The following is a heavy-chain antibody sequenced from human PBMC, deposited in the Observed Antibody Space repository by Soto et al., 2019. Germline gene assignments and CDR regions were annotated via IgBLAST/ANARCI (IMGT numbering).Heavy chain of an antibody. CDR3: ARDSGIAVAAEYFQH. J-gene: IGHJ1*01. CDR1: GGSISSGGYY. V-gene: IGHV4-31*03. Sequence: SETLSLTCTVSGGSISSGGYYWSWIRQHPGKGLEWIGYIYYSGSTYYNPSLKSRVTISVDTSKNQFSLKLSSVTAADTAVYYCARDSGIAVAAEYFQHWGQGTLVTVS. CDR2: IYYSGST. D-gene: IGHD6-19*01.